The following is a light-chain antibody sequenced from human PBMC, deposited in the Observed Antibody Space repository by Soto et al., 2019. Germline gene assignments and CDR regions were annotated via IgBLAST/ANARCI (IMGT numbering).Light chain of an antibody. Sequence: QSALTQPPSASGSPGQSVTTSCTGTSSDVGGYNFVSWYQQHPGKAPKLIIYEVSERPSGVPDRFSGSKSGNTASLTVSGLQAEDEADYYCSSYAGSNIVVFGGGTKLAVL. J-gene: IGLJ2*01. CDR2: EVS. CDR1: SSDVGGYNF. CDR3: SSYAGSNIVV. V-gene: IGLV2-8*01.